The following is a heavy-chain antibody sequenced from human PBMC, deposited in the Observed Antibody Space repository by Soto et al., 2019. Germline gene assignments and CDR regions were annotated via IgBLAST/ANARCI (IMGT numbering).Heavy chain of an antibody. CDR2: ISGSGGST. CDR1: GFTFSSYA. D-gene: IGHD5-12*01. V-gene: IGHV3-23*01. J-gene: IGHJ6*02. Sequence: EVQLLESGGGLVQPGGSLRLSCAASGFTFSSYAMSWVRQAPGKGLEWVSAISGSGGSTYYADSVKGRFTISRDNSKNTLYLQMNSLRADDTAVYYCAKGALRGYSGYGLGHGMDVWGQGTTVTVSS. CDR3: AKGALRGYSGYGLGHGMDV.